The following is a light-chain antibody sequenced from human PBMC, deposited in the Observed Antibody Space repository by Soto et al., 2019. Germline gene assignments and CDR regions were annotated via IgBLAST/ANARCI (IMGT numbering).Light chain of an antibody. CDR1: QSIASY. CDR2: ATS. Sequence: DIQMTQSPSSLSASVGDRVTITCRASQSIASYLNWYQHKPGKAPNLLIYATSILQSGVPSRFSGSGSGTEFTLTISSLQPEDFATYYCQQLNSYPSWTFGQGTKVDIK. V-gene: IGKV1-9*01. J-gene: IGKJ1*01. CDR3: QQLNSYPSWT.